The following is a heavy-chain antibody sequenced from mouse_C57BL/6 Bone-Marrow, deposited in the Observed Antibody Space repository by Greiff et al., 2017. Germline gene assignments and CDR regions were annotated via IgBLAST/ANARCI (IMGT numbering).Heavy chain of an antibody. D-gene: IGHD3-2*01. Sequence: EVQLQESGPGLVKPSQSLSLTCSVTGYSITSGYYWNWIRQFPGNKLEWMGYISYDGSNNYNPSLKNRIAITRDTSKHQFFLKLNSVPTEDTATYYCARGTALDYWGQGTTLTVSS. CDR2: ISYDGSN. V-gene: IGHV3-6*01. CDR3: ARGTALDY. CDR1: GYSITSGYY. J-gene: IGHJ2*01.